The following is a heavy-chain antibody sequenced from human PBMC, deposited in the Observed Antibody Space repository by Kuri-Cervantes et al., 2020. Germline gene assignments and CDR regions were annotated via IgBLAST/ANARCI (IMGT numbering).Heavy chain of an antibody. V-gene: IGHV3-21*01. J-gene: IGHJ4*02. CDR2: ISSDSFHI. Sequence: GESLKISCAASGFIFSSYSMNWVRQAPGKGLEWVSSISSDSFHIFYGDSVKGRFSISRDNAKSSVYLQMNSLRAEDTAVYYCARLYCSSSSCYASDYWGQGTLVTVSS. CDR1: GFIFSSYS. D-gene: IGHD2-2*01. CDR3: ARLYCSSSSCYASDY.